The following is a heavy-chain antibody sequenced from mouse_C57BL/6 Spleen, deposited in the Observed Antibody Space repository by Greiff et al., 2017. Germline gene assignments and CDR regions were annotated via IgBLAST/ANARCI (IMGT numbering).Heavy chain of an antibody. CDR2: ISSGSSTI. Sequence: EVKLVESGGGLVKPGGSLKLSCAASGFTFSDYGMHWVRQAPEKGLEWVAYISSGSSTIYYADTVKGRFTISRDNAKNTLFLQMTSLRSEDTAMYYCARRRYGSSYGAMDYWGQGTSVTVSS. V-gene: IGHV5-17*01. CDR1: GFTFSDYG. CDR3: ARRRYGSSYGAMDY. D-gene: IGHD1-1*01. J-gene: IGHJ4*01.